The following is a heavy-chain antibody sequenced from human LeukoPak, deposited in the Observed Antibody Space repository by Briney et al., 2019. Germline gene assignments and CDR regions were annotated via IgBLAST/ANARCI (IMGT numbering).Heavy chain of an antibody. V-gene: IGHV4-59*01. Sequence: NPSETLSLTCTVSGGSISSYYWSWIRQPPGKGLEWIGYIYYSGSTNYNPSLKSRVTISVDTSKNQFSLKLSSVTAADTAVYYCAREFSIFGVVPPWEYYYYYMDVWGKGTTVTVSS. CDR2: IYYSGST. CDR3: AREFSIFGVVPPWEYYYYYMDV. D-gene: IGHD3-3*01. CDR1: GGSISSYY. J-gene: IGHJ6*03.